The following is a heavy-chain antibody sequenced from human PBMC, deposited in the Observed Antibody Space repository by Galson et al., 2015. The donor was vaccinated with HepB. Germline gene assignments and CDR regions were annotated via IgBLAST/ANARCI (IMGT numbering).Heavy chain of an antibody. V-gene: IGHV4-39*01. CDR1: GGSISSSSYY. CDR2: IYYTGNGKT. J-gene: IGHJ4*02. D-gene: IGHD6-19*01. CDR3: ATGWLALDY. Sequence: ETLSLTCTVSGGSISSSSYYWGWIRQPPGKGLEWIGSIYYTGNGKTYYTPSLQSRVTISVDTSKNQFSLKLSSVTAADTAVYYCATGWLALDYWGQGTLVTVSS.